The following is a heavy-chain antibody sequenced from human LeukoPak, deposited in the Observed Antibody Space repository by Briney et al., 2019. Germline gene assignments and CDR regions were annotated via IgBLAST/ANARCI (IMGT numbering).Heavy chain of an antibody. V-gene: IGHV4-59*08. CDR1: GGSISSYY. CDR3: TRHLDYYGSGSYEY. D-gene: IGHD3-10*01. CDR2: IHYSGST. J-gene: IGHJ4*02. Sequence: PSETLSLTCTVSGGSISSYYWSWLRQPPGKGLEWIGYIHYSGSTNYNPSLKGRVTISVDTSKNQFSLRLSSVTAANTAVYYCTRHLDYYGSGSYEYWGQGTLVTVSS.